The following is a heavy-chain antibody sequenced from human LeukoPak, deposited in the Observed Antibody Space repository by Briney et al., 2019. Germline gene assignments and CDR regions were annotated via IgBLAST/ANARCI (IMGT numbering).Heavy chain of an antibody. CDR1: GFSLSTSGVG. Sequence: SGPTLVNPTQTLTLTCTFSGFSLSTSGVGVGWIRQPPGKALEWLALIYWDDDRRYSPSLKSRLTITEDTSKNQVVLTMTNMDPVDTATYYCAHGDFGCSYETYYFDYWGQGTLVTVSS. D-gene: IGHD5-12*01. CDR3: AHGDFGCSYETYYFDY. CDR2: IYWDDDR. V-gene: IGHV2-5*02. J-gene: IGHJ4*02.